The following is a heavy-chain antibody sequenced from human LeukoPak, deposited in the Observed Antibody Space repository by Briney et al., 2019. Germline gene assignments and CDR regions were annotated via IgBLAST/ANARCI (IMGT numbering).Heavy chain of an antibody. Sequence: ASVKVSCKASGYTFTAYYMHWVRQAPGQGLEWMGWINPNSGGTNYAQKFQGRVTMTRDTSISTAYMELSRLRSEDTAVYYCAADEYQLLLGAFDIWGQGTMVTVSS. J-gene: IGHJ3*02. CDR3: AADEYQLLLGAFDI. CDR2: INPNSGGT. D-gene: IGHD2-2*01. CDR1: GYTFTAYY. V-gene: IGHV1-2*02.